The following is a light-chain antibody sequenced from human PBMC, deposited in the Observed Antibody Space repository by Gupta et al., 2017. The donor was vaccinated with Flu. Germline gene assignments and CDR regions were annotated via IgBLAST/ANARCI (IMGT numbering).Light chain of an antibody. CDR2: ATS. J-gene: IGKJ3*01. Sequence: SCRASQNVNNNYLAWYQQRPGQAPRLLIYATSSRAPGISDRFSGTGSGTDFTLTISRLEPEDFAVYYCQYYRTSASSTFGLGSRVDIK. CDR1: QNVNNNY. V-gene: IGKV3-20*01. CDR3: QYYRTSASST.